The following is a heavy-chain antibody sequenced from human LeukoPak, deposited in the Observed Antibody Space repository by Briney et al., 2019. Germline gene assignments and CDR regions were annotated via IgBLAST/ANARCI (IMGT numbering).Heavy chain of an antibody. D-gene: IGHD4-17*01. J-gene: IGHJ4*02. CDR3: ARMGDYGDFLDY. V-gene: IGHV1-2*04. Sequence: ASVKVSCKASGYTFTGYYMHWVRQAPGQGLEWMGRINPNSGGTNYAQKFQGWVTMTRDTSISTAYMELSRLRSDDTAVYYCARMGDYGDFLDYWGQGTLVTVSS. CDR1: GYTFTGYY. CDR2: INPNSGGT.